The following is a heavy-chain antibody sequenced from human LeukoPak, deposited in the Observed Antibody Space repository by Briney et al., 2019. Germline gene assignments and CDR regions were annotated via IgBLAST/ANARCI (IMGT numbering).Heavy chain of an antibody. CDR3: ARPNCGGDCYPVNDAFDI. J-gene: IGHJ3*02. V-gene: IGHV5-51*01. D-gene: IGHD2-21*02. CDR1: GYSFTCYW. Sequence: GESLKISCKGSGYSFTCYWIGWVRQMPGKGLEWMGIIYPGDSDTRYSPSFQGQVTISADKSISTAYLQWSSLKASDTAMYYCARPNCGGDCYPVNDAFDIWGQGTMVTVSS. CDR2: IYPGDSDT.